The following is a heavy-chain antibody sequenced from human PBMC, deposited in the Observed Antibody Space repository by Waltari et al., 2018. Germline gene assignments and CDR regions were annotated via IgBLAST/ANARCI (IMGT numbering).Heavy chain of an antibody. CDR3: ARPSTEYYYYYYYMDV. CDR1: GFTFSNYE. V-gene: IGHV3-48*03. CDR2: ISNSGSTT. Sequence: EVQVVESGGGLVQPGGSLRLSCVASGFTFSNYEMNWVRQAPGKGLEWVSYISNSGSTTYYADSVKGRFTISRDNAKNSMYLEMDSLRAEDTAVYYCARPSTEYYYYYYYMDVGGKGTTVTVS. J-gene: IGHJ6*03.